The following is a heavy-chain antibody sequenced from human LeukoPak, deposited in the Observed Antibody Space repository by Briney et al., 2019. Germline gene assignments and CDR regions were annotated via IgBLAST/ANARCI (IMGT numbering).Heavy chain of an antibody. V-gene: IGHV1-69*05. CDR3: ARDLAVAGTGDAFDI. CDR1: GGTFSSYA. CDR2: IIPIFGTA. J-gene: IGHJ3*02. D-gene: IGHD6-19*01. Sequence: SVKVSCKASGGTFSSYAISWVRQAPGQGLEWMGGIIPIFGTANYAQKFQGRVTITTDESTSTAYMALSSLRSEDTAVYYCARDLAVAGTGDAFDIWGQGTMVTVSS.